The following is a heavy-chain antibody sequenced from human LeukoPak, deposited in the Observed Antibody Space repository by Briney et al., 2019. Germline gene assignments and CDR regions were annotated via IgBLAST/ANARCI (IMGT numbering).Heavy chain of an antibody. CDR1: GFTFSSYS. Sequence: GGFLRLSCAASGFTFSSYSMNWVRQAPGKGLEWVSSISSSSYIYYADSVKGRFTISRDNAKNSLYLQMNSLRAEDTAVYYCARDGPYYYDSSGYPLGYYGMDVWGQGTTVTVSS. J-gene: IGHJ6*02. CDR3: ARDGPYYYDSSGYPLGYYGMDV. CDR2: ISSSSYI. V-gene: IGHV3-21*01. D-gene: IGHD3-22*01.